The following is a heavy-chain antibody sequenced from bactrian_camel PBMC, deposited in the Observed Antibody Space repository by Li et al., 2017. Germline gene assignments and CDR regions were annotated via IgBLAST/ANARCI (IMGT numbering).Heavy chain of an antibody. CDR1: GVTYKNYC. CDR2: IWPDVGRT. Sequence: VQLVESGGGSVHTGGSLTLSCTATGVTYKNYCMAWFRQAPGKEREGVAGIWPDVGRTIYADFVKGRFTISQDNAKNTLYLQMNNLKPEDTAMYYCASDPSLFDAA. V-gene: IGHV3S1*01. D-gene: IGHD1*01.